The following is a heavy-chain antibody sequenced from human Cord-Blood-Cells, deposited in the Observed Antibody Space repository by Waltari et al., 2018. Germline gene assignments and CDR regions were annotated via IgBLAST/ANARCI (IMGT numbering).Heavy chain of an antibody. D-gene: IGHD6-19*01. CDR1: GGSISSSSYY. J-gene: IGHJ2*01. CDR3: AKYSSGWYWYFDL. Sequence: QLQLQESGPGLVKPSETLSLTCPVSGGSISSSSYYWGWLRQPPGKGLEWIGSISYSGSTYYNPSLKSRVTISVDTSKNQFSLKLSSVTAADTAVYYCAKYSSGWYWYFDLWGRGTLVTVSS. V-gene: IGHV4-39*01. CDR2: ISYSGST.